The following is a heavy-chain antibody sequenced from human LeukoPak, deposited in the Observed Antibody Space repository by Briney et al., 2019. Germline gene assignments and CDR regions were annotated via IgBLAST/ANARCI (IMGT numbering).Heavy chain of an antibody. Sequence: SETLSLTCTVSGYSISSGYYWGWIRQPPGKGLEWIGSIYHSGSTCYNPSLKSRVTISVDTSKNQFSPKLSSVTAADTAVYYCARTSGFWSGYPYYYYYMDVWGKGTTVTVSS. CDR1: GYSISSGYY. CDR3: ARTSGFWSGYPYYYYYMDV. V-gene: IGHV4-38-2*02. CDR2: IYHSGST. J-gene: IGHJ6*03. D-gene: IGHD3-3*01.